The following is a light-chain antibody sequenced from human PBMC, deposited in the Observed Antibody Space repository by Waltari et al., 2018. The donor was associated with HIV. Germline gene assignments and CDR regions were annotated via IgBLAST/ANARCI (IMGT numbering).Light chain of an antibody. J-gene: IGLJ2*01. V-gene: IGLV2-14*01. Sequence: QSALTQPASVSGSPGQSITISCTGNSSDVGGYNYVSWYQHHPGKAPKLMISEVSNRPSGVSNRFSGSKSVNTASLTISGLQAEDEADYYCSSYSSSITLYVVFGGGTKLTVL. CDR1: SSDVGGYNY. CDR2: EVS. CDR3: SSYSSSITLYVV.